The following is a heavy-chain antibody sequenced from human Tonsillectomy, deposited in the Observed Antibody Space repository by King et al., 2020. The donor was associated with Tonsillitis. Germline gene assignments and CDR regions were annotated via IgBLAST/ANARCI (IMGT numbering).Heavy chain of an antibody. CDR2: ISAGDIT. Sequence: VQLVESGGGLVQPGGSLRLSCAASGFSVSNNYMSWVRQAPGKGLEWVSVISAGDITYYADSVKGRFTISRHNSKHTLYLQMNSLRADDTAVYYCARDSGYCSSIICSAPNGMDVWGQGTTVTVSS. D-gene: IGHD2-2*01. CDR3: ARDSGYCSSIICSAPNGMDV. V-gene: IGHV3-53*04. CDR1: GFSVSNNY. J-gene: IGHJ6*02.